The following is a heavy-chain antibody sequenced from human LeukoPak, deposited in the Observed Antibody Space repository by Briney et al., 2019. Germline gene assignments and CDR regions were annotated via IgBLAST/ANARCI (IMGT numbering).Heavy chain of an antibody. Sequence: PSQTLSLTCNVSGDSLSGYYWTWIRQPPGKGLEWIGYIYYSGSTNYNPSLESRVTMSVDSSRNQFSLKLNSVTATDTAVYFCARHAYSYGSEFDFWGQGILVTVSS. CDR3: ARHAYSYGSEFDF. D-gene: IGHD5-18*01. J-gene: IGHJ4*02. CDR1: GDSLSGYY. V-gene: IGHV4-59*08. CDR2: IYYSGST.